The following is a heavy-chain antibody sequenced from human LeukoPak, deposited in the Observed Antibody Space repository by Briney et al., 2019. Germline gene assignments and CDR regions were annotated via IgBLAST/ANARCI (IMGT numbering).Heavy chain of an antibody. CDR1: GGSISSSNW. D-gene: IGHD2-2*01. CDR3: ASHIVVVPAAMGY. Sequence: SETLSLTCAVSGGSISSSNWWSWVRQPPGKGLEWIGEIYHSGSTNYNPSLKSRVTISVDKSKNHFSLKLSSVTAADTAVYYWASHIVVVPAAMGYWGQGTLVTVSS. V-gene: IGHV4-4*02. CDR2: IYHSGST. J-gene: IGHJ4*02.